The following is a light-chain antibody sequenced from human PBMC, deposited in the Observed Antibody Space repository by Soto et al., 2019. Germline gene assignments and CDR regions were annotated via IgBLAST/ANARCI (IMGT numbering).Light chain of an antibody. CDR2: DAS. CDR1: QSVSSN. J-gene: IGKJ2*01. Sequence: EMVMTQSPATLSVSPGERATLSCRASQSVSSNLAGYQQKPGQAPRLLIYDASTRATGIPARFSGSGSGTEFTVTISSLQAEDFAAYYCQQYNSWPHTFGQGTKLEIK. CDR3: QQYNSWPHT. V-gene: IGKV3-15*01.